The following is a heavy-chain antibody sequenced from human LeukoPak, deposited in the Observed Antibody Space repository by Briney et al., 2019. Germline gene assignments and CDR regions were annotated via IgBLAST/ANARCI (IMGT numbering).Heavy chain of an antibody. Sequence: ASVKVSCKASGYTFTGYYMHWVRQAPGQGLEWMGWINPNSGGTNYAQKFQGRVTMTRDTSISTAYMELSRLRSDDTAVYYCARDPGWLGNLDFDYWGQGTLVTVSS. D-gene: IGHD3-22*01. V-gene: IGHV1-2*02. CDR1: GYTFTGYY. J-gene: IGHJ4*02. CDR3: ARDPGWLGNLDFDY. CDR2: INPNSGGT.